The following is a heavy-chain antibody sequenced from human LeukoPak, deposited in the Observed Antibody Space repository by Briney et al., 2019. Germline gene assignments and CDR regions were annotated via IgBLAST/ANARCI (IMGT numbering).Heavy chain of an antibody. D-gene: IGHD3-10*01. Sequence: SETLSLTCTVSGGSISSYYWSWIRQPPGKGLEWIGYIYYSGSTNYNPSLKSRVTISIDTSKNQFSLKLSSVTAADTAVYYCARVGTYGSGSYLSWLDYWGQGTLVTVSS. CDR3: ARVGTYGSGSYLSWLDY. CDR2: IYYSGST. V-gene: IGHV4-59*01. J-gene: IGHJ4*02. CDR1: GGSISSYY.